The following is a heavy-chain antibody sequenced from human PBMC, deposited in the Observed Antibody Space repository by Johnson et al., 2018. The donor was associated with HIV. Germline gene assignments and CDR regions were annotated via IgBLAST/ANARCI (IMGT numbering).Heavy chain of an antibody. CDR3: SKSIVVVIAGKNDDAFDI. CDR2: ISSDGSNE. CDR1: GFTFSRYG. D-gene: IGHD2-21*01. J-gene: IGHJ3*02. V-gene: IGHV3-30*18. Sequence: QVKLVESGGGVVQPGGSLRLSCVASGFTFSRYGMQWVRQAPGKGLECVAVISSDGSNEYYADSVKGRFTLSRDNPKNTLYLQMNSLRAEDTAVYYCSKSIVVVIAGKNDDAFDIWGQGTMVTVSS.